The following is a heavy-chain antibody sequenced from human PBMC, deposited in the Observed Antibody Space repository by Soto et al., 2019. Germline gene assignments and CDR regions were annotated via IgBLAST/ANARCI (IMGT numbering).Heavy chain of an antibody. V-gene: IGHV3-7*01. CDR2: IKQDGSEK. CDR3: ARDRRQYCSSTSCYAFDI. CDR1: GFTFSSYW. J-gene: IGHJ3*02. D-gene: IGHD2-2*01. Sequence: GGSLRLSCAASGFTFSSYWMSWVRQAPGKGLEWVANIKQDGSEKYYVDSVKGRFTISRDNAKNSLYLQMNSLRAEDTAVYYWARDRRQYCSSTSCYAFDIWGQGTMVTVSS.